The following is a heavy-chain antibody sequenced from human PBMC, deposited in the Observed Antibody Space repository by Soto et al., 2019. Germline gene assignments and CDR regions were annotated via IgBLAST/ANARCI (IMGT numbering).Heavy chain of an antibody. D-gene: IGHD3-10*01. CDR2: MNPNSGNT. Sequence: GASVKVSCTASGYTFTSYDINWVRQATGQGLEWMGWMNPNSGNTGYAQKFQGRVTMTRNTSISTAYMELSSLRSEDTAVYYCARVSGRNYYYYMDVWGKGTTVTVSS. J-gene: IGHJ6*03. V-gene: IGHV1-8*01. CDR3: ARVSGRNYYYYMDV. CDR1: GYTFTSYD.